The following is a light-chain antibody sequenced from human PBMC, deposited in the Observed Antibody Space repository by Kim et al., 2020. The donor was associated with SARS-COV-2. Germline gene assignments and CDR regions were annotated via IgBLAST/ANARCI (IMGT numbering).Light chain of an antibody. V-gene: IGKV3-11*01. J-gene: IGKJ1*01. CDR2: DAA. CDR3: QQRSNWPPWT. Sequence: SSREEAALPSWASRKVSSYSSWYQQKTRHPPRLLIYDAATRTTGIPARCSGSGAGTEFTLTISSLEPEDYAVDYCQQRSNWPPWTFGQGTKVDIK. CDR1: RKVSSY.